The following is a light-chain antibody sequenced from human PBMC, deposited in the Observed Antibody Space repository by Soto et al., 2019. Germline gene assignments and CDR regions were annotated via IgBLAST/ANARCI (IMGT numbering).Light chain of an antibody. J-gene: IGKJ1*01. Sequence: DIQMTQSPSSLFASVGDRVTITCRASQGISTFLHWYQQRPGKAPSLIIYGASNLQSGVPSRFSGRGSGTEFSLTISTLQPEDVATYSCQQTRTTPRTFGQGTKVEIK. CDR1: QGISTF. CDR3: QQTRTTPRT. V-gene: IGKV1-39*01. CDR2: GAS.